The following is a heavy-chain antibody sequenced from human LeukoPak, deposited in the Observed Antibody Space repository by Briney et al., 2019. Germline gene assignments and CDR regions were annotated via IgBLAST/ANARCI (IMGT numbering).Heavy chain of an antibody. CDR1: GFTFSYYP. CDR3: ARRPNPYDSSSSSEYFHH. V-gene: IGHV3-30*04. D-gene: IGHD3-22*01. Sequence: GGSLRLSCEASGFTFSYYPLHWVRQAPGKGLEWVAVISHDESVKYYADSVEGRFTVSRDNSKNTLYLQMNSLRVDDTAVYYCARRPNPYDSSSSSEYFHHWGQGTLVTVSS. J-gene: IGHJ1*01. CDR2: ISHDESVK.